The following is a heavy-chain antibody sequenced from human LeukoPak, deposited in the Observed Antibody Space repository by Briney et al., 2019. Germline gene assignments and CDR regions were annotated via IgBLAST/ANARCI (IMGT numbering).Heavy chain of an antibody. Sequence: SETLSLTCAVYGGSFSDYYWTWIRQSPGKGLGWIGEINHSGATDYNPSLKSRVTISVDTSKDQFSLKVRSVTAADTAVYYCARRVRGVIISFYYYNGMDVWGQGTTVTVSS. D-gene: IGHD3-10*01. CDR1: GGSFSDYY. J-gene: IGHJ6*02. V-gene: IGHV4-34*01. CDR2: INHSGAT. CDR3: ARRVRGVIISFYYYNGMDV.